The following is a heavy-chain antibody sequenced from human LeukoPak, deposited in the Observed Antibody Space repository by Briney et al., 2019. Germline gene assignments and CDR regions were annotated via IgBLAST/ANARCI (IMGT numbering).Heavy chain of an antibody. CDR3: ARDLSSTPNWEFDY. CDR1: GYTFTGYY. V-gene: IGHV1-2*02. CDR2: INPNSGGT. D-gene: IGHD7-27*01. Sequence: GASVKVSCKASGYTFTGYYMHWVRQAPGQGLEWMGWINPNSGGTNYAQKFQGRVTMTRDTSISTASMELSWLTSDDTAVYYCARDLSSTPNWEFDYWGQGTLVTVSS. J-gene: IGHJ4*02.